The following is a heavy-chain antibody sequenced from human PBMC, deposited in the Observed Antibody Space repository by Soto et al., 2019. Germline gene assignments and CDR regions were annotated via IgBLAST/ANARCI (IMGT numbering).Heavy chain of an antibody. CDR1: GFTFSSYD. J-gene: IGHJ6*02. CDR3: ARAGSASCSGGSCYLYYYGMDV. CDR2: IGTAGDT. V-gene: IGHV3-13*01. D-gene: IGHD2-15*01. Sequence: PGGSLRLSCAASGFTFSSYDMHWVRQATGKGLEWVSAIGTAGDTYYPGSVKGRFTISRENAKNSLYLQMDSLRAGDTAVYYCARAGSASCSGGSCYLYYYGMDVWGQGTTVPVS.